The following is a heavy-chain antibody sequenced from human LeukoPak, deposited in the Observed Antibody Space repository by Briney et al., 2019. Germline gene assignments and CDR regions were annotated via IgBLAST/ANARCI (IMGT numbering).Heavy chain of an antibody. CDR1: GFTFTSSA. D-gene: IGHD3-22*01. Sequence: ASVKVSCKASGFTFTSSAVQWVRHARGQRLEWIGWIVVGSGNTNYAQKFQERVTITRDMSTSTAYMELSSLRSEDTAVYYCAALTGDSSGYIPSRTDPWGQGTLVTVSS. J-gene: IGHJ5*02. CDR3: AALTGDSSGYIPSRTDP. CDR2: IVVGSGNT. V-gene: IGHV1-58*01.